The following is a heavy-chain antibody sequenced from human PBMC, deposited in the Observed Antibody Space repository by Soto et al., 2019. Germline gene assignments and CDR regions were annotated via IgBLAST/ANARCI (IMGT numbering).Heavy chain of an antibody. J-gene: IGHJ6*02. Sequence: PGESLKISCKGSGYSFTSYWIGLVRQMPGKGLEWMGIIYPGDSDTRYSPSFQGQVTISADKSISTAYLQWSSLKASDTAMYYCATASNYEYYYYYGMDVWGQGTTVTVSS. D-gene: IGHD4-4*01. CDR3: ATASNYEYYYYYGMDV. CDR1: GYSFTSYW. CDR2: IYPGDSDT. V-gene: IGHV5-51*01.